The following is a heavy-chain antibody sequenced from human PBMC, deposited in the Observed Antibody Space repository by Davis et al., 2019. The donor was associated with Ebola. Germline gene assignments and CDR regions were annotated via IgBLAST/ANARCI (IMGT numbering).Heavy chain of an antibody. D-gene: IGHD1-1*01. CDR2: ISDRSEHT. V-gene: IGHV3-23*01. Sequence: GESLKISCAASGFTFSSYTMNCVRQAPGKGLEWVSTISDRSEHTHYADSVKGRFTISRDDSKNTVFLHMNSLRAEDTAIYYCTTRLRHHFDYWGQGTQVTVSS. CDR1: GFTFSSYT. CDR3: TTRLRHHFDY. J-gene: IGHJ4*02.